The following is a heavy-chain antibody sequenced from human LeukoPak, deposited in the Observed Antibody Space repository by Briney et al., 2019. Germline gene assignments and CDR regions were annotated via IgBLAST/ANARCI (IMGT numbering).Heavy chain of an antibody. D-gene: IGHD5-18*01. V-gene: IGHV3-30*03. CDR2: ISYDGSNK. CDR1: GFTFSGYI. Sequence: PGGSLRLSCAASGFTFSGYIMHWVRQAPGKGLEGVAVISYDGSNKYYADSVKGRFTISRDNSKNTLYLQMNSLRAEDTAVYYCARGRYSYGPAGQAFDIWGQGTMVTVSS. CDR3: ARGRYSYGPAGQAFDI. J-gene: IGHJ3*02.